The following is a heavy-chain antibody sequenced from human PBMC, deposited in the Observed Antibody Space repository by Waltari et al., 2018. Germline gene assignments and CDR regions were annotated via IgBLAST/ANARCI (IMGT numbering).Heavy chain of an antibody. CDR2: IQYDGSIK. Sequence: QVHVVESGGGVVQPGGSLRLSCAAFGFTLGNSGMHGVRQAPGKGLEWVAVIQYDGSIKNYADSVKGRFTISRENSKNTLYLEMKSLRAEDTAVYYCAREYSRICFHALDGWGQGTAVTVSS. J-gene: IGHJ6*02. CDR3: AREYSRICFHALDG. D-gene: IGHD6-13*01. CDR1: GFTLGNSG. V-gene: IGHV3-33*05.